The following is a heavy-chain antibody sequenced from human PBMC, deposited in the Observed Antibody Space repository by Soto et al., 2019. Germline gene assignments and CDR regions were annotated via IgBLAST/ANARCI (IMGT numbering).Heavy chain of an antibody. Sequence: QPGGSLRLSCAASGFTFSDHCMDWVRQAPGKGLEWVGRTRNKANSYTTEYAASVKGRFTISRDDSKNSLYLQMNSLKTEDTAVYYCARVLTASGGYYFDYWGQGT. J-gene: IGHJ4*02. CDR3: ARVLTASGGYYFDY. CDR2: TRNKANSYTT. V-gene: IGHV3-72*01. D-gene: IGHD3-16*01. CDR1: GFTFSDHC.